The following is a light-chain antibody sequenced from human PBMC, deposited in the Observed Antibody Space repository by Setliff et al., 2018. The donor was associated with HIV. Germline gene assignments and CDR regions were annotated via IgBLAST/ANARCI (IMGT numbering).Light chain of an antibody. Sequence: QSALTQPASVSGSPGQSITISCTGTSSDVGLYSFVSWYQQHPGKVPKLIIYDVTNRPSGISHRFSGAKSGNTASLTISGLQADDEADYYCSSFRTSRKFVFGTGTKGTVL. CDR1: SSDVGLYSF. J-gene: IGLJ1*01. CDR2: DVT. V-gene: IGLV2-14*01. CDR3: SSFRTSRKFV.